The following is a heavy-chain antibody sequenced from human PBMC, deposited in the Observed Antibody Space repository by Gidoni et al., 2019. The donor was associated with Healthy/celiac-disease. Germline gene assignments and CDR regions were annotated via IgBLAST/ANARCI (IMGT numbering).Heavy chain of an antibody. Sequence: QVQLVESGGVLVKPGGSPSLSCAASGFPFSDYYMRGIRQAPGEGLEWVSSISSRGSTISYADSVKGRFTISRDNAKNSLYLQMNSLRAEDTAVYYCARDLDGSGSYYKYYFDYWGQGTLVTVSS. D-gene: IGHD3-10*01. V-gene: IGHV3-11*01. CDR2: ISSRGSTI. CDR1: GFPFSDYY. CDR3: ARDLDGSGSYYKYYFDY. J-gene: IGHJ4*02.